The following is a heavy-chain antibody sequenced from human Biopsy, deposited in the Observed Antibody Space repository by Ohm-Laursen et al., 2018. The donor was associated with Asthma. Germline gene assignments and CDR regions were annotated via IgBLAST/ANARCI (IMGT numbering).Heavy chain of an antibody. CDR2: GGSYYDGGLK. CDR3: ARDVMEWYLPAFDF. J-gene: IGHJ4*02. V-gene: IGHV3-30-3*01. Sequence: SPRLSCAASGFTFRSYAMHWVRQAPGKGLEWVAVGGSYYDGGLKYYADSVNGRFTVSRDDSKSTLYLQMNSLRPDDTAVYYCARDVMEWYLPAFDFWGQGTLVTVSS. D-gene: IGHD3-3*01. CDR1: GFTFRSYA.